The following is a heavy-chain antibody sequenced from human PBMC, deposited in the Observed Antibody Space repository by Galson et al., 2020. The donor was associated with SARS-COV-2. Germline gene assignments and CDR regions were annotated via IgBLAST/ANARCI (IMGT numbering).Heavy chain of an antibody. CDR1: GGSISSGGYY. V-gene: IGHV4-31*03. D-gene: IGHD3-22*01. CDR3: AASRDYDSSGYHLFDY. Sequence: SETLSLTCTVSGGSISSGGYYWSWIRQHPGKGLEWIGYIYYSGSTYYNPSLKSRVTISVDTSKNQFSLKLSSVTAADTAVYYCAASRDYDSSGYHLFDYWGQGTLVTVSS. J-gene: IGHJ4*02. CDR2: IYYSGST.